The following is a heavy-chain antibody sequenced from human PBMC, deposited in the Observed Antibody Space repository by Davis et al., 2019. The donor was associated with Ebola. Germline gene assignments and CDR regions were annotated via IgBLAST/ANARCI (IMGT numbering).Heavy chain of an antibody. V-gene: IGHV3-30-3*01. CDR1: GFTFSNAW. D-gene: IGHD1-7*01. Sequence: PGGSLRLSCAASGFTFSNAWMTWVRQAPGKGLEWVAVISYDGSNKYYADSVKGRFTISRDNSKNTLYLQMNSLRAEDTAVYYCASRTIPDYWGQGTLVTVSS. J-gene: IGHJ4*02. CDR3: ASRTIPDY. CDR2: ISYDGSNK.